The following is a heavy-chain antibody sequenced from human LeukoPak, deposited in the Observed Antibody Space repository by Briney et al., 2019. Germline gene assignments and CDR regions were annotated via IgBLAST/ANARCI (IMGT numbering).Heavy chain of an antibody. Sequence: GGSLRLSCAASGLTFSRYAMSWVRQAPGKGLEWVSGVSTSGGSTYYADSVKGRFTISRDNSKNTLHLQMNSLRAEGTAIYYCAKQAYDSPRTDFDYWGQGTLVTVSS. J-gene: IGHJ4*02. D-gene: IGHD3-22*01. V-gene: IGHV3-23*01. CDR2: VSTSGGST. CDR1: GLTFSRYA. CDR3: AKQAYDSPRTDFDY.